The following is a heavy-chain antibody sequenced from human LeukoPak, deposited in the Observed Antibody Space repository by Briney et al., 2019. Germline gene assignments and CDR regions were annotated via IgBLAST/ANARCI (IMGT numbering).Heavy chain of an antibody. Sequence: ASVKVSCKASGYTFTSYGISWVRQAPGQGFEWMGWINPNSGGTNYAQKFQGRVTMTRDTSNSTAYMELSGLRSDDTAVYYCARSRSRDCSSTSCYSYGLDYWGQGTLVTVSS. CDR1: GYTFTSYG. CDR3: ARSRSRDCSSTSCYSYGLDY. D-gene: IGHD2-2*01. J-gene: IGHJ4*02. CDR2: INPNSGGT. V-gene: IGHV1-2*02.